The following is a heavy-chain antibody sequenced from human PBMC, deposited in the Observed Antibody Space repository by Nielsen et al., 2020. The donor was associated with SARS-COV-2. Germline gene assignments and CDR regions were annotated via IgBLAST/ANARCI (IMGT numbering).Heavy chain of an antibody. V-gene: IGHV4-30-4*01. CDR1: GGSISSYY. D-gene: IGHD4-17*01. CDR3: ARVGYGDSNWFDP. Sequence: SCTVSGGSISSYYRSWIRQPPGKGLEWIGYIYYSGSTYYNPSLKSRVTISVDTSKNQFSLKLSSVTAADTAVYYCARVGYGDSNWFDPWGQGTLVTVSS. CDR2: IYYSGST. J-gene: IGHJ5*02.